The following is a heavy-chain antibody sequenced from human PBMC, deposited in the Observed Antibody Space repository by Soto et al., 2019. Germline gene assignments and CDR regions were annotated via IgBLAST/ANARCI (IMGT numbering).Heavy chain of an antibody. J-gene: IGHJ6*02. CDR1: GFTFSSYA. D-gene: IGHD5-18*01. Sequence: ESGGGVVQPGRSLRLSCAASGFTFSSYAMHWVRQAPGKGLEWVAVISYDGSNKYYADSVKGRFTISRDNSKNTLYLQMNSLRAEDTAVYYCARDKKPERIQLWLRYYYYYGMDVWGQGTTVTVSS. V-gene: IGHV3-30-3*01. CDR2: ISYDGSNK. CDR3: ARDKKPERIQLWLRYYYYYGMDV.